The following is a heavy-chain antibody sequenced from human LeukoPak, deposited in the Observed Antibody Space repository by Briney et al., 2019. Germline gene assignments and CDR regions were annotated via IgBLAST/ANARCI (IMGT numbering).Heavy chain of an antibody. CDR2: ISYDGSNK. D-gene: IGHD3-10*01. J-gene: IGHJ4*02. V-gene: IGHV3-30*18. CDR1: GFTFSSYG. Sequence: PGGSLRLSCAASGFTFSSYGMHWVRQAPGKGLEWVAVISYDGSNKYYADSVKGRFTISRDNSKNTLYLQMNSLRAEDTAVYYCAKDLWFGELLYLLDYWGQGTLVTVSS. CDR3: AKDLWFGELLYLLDY.